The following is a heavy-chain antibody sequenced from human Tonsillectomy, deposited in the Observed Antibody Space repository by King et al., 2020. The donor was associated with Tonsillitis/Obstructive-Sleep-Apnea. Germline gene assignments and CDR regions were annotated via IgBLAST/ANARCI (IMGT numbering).Heavy chain of an antibody. CDR1: GGSISSYY. J-gene: IGHJ5*02. Sequence: VQLQESGPGLVKPSETLSLTCTVSGGSISSYYWSWIRQPPGKGLEWIGYIYYSGSTNYNPSLKSRVTISVDTSKNQFSLKLSSVTAADTAVYYCASSSSWYNWFAPWGQGTLVTVSS. D-gene: IGHD6-13*01. CDR3: ASSSSWYNWFAP. CDR2: IYYSGST. V-gene: IGHV4-59*01.